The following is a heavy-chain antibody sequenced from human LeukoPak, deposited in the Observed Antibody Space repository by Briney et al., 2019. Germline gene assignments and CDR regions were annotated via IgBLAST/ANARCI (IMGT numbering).Heavy chain of an antibody. V-gene: IGHV1-3*01. CDR3: AREVESGWDYFDY. CDR1: GYTFTSYA. J-gene: IGHJ4*02. CDR2: INAGNGNT. D-gene: IGHD6-19*01. Sequence: ASVKVSCKASGYTFTSYAMHWVRQAPGQRLEWTGWINAGNGNTKYSQKFQGRVTITRDTSASTAYMELSSLRSEDTAVYYCAREVESGWDYFDYWGQGTLVTVSS.